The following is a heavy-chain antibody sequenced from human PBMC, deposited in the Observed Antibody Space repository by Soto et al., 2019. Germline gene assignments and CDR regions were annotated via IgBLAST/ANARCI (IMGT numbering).Heavy chain of an antibody. CDR3: AKVSRKGSAIDFAY. CDR2: VNPNNGDT. D-gene: IGHD3-10*01. V-gene: IGHV1-8*01. J-gene: IGHJ4*02. Sequence: QVQLVQSGAELKKPGASVKVSCKASGYTFSNYDMNWGRQATGQGPEGIGWVNPNNGDTGYAQKFQARVALTTDISTTPAYMEVTSVRSEDTAISYCAKVSRKGSAIDFAYWGQGTLITVSS. CDR1: GYTFSNYD.